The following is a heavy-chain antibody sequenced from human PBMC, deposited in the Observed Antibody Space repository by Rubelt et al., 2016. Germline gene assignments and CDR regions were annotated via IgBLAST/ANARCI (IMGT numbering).Heavy chain of an antibody. CDR2: IKQDGSEK. CDR3: ARDPGYCSGTTCHYYFDY. J-gene: IGHJ4*02. D-gene: IGHD2-2*01. V-gene: IGHV3-7*01. Sequence: GVEWVANIKQDGSEKYYVDSVKGRFTISRDNAKNSLYLQMNSRRAEDTAVYYCARDPGYCSGTTCHYYFDYWGQGTLLTVSS.